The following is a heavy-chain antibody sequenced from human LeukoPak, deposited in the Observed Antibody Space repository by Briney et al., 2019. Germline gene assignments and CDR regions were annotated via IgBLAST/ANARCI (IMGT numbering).Heavy chain of an antibody. CDR1: GYTFTNYG. Sequence: ASVKVSCKASGYTFTNYGISWVRQAPGQGLEWMGWISGYNGKTNYAVKLPGRVTVTTDISTSTAYMELRSLRSDDAAVYYCARACTSTSCHENNGFDPWGQGTLVIVSS. CDR2: ISGYNGKT. J-gene: IGHJ5*02. V-gene: IGHV1-18*01. CDR3: ARACTSTSCHENNGFDP. D-gene: IGHD2-2*01.